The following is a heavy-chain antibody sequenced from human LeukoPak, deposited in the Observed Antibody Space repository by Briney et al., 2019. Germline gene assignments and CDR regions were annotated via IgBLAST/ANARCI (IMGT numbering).Heavy chain of an antibody. V-gene: IGHV3-30*04. CDR2: ISYDGSNK. D-gene: IGHD5-12*01. Sequence: GGSLRLSCAASGFTFGSYAMHWVRQAPGKGLEWVAVISYDGSNKYYADSVKGRFTISRDNSKNTLYLQMNSLRAEDTAVYYCAKGDGGYVGWGQGTLVTVSS. CDR1: GFTFGSYA. J-gene: IGHJ4*02. CDR3: AKGDGGYVG.